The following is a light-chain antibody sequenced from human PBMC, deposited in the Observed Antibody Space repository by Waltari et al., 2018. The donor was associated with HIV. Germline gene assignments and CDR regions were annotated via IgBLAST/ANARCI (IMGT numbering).Light chain of an antibody. J-gene: IGLJ2*01. V-gene: IGLV3-1*01. CDR2: QNN. Sequence: SYELTPPPPVSVSPGQTASITCPGDRLGDKYACWYQQKPGQFPVLVIYQNNKRPSGIPERFSGSNSGNTATVTISGTQAMDEADYYCQAWDSSTGVFGGGTKLTVL. CDR3: QAWDSSTGV. CDR1: RLGDKY.